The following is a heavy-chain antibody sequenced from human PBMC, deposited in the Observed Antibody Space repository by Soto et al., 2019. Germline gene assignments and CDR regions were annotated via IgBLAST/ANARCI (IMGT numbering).Heavy chain of an antibody. V-gene: IGHV1-18*01. D-gene: IGHD6-19*01. CDR1: GYPFTSYG. CDR3: ARDRLIAVTGLLHY. CDR2: ISAYNGKT. Sequence: QVQLVQSGAEVKKPGASVKVSCKTSGYPFTSYGINWVRQAPGQGPEWMGGISAYNGKTSYTQKFQGRVTMTTDTSTSTAYVELRSLRSDDTAVYYCARDRLIAVTGLLHYWGQGTLVTVSS. J-gene: IGHJ4*02.